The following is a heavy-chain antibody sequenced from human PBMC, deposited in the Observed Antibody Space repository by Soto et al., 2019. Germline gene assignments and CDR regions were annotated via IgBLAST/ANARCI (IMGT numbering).Heavy chain of an antibody. CDR2: IYYSGST. Sequence: QVQLQESGPGLVKPSQTLSLTCTVSGGSISSGGYYWSWIRQHPGKGLEWIGYIYYSGSTYYNPSLKSRVSISXXTXKXXFSLKLSSVTAADTAMYYCARVLGFCGGGSCPLDYWGQGTLVTVSS. D-gene: IGHD2-15*01. V-gene: IGHV4-31*03. J-gene: IGHJ4*02. CDR1: GGSISSGGYY. CDR3: ARVLGFCGGGSCPLDY.